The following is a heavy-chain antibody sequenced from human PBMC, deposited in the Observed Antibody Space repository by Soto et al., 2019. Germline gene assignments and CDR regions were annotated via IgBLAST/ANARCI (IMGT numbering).Heavy chain of an antibody. D-gene: IGHD1-26*01. J-gene: IGHJ5*02. CDR3: AREGGNLNWFDP. CDR2: IISSSSTI. Sequence: GGSLRLSCAASGFTFCPYSMNWVRPALETGLKLVSYIISSSSTIYYADSVKGRFTISRDNAKNSLYLQMNSLRDEDTAVYYCAREGGNLNWFDPWGKGTLVTVAS. V-gene: IGHV3-48*02. CDR1: GFTFCPYS.